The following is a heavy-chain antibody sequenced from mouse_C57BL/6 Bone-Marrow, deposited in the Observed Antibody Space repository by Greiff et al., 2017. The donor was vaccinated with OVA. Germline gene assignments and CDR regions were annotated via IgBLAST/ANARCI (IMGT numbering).Heavy chain of an antibody. CDR2: INPNNGGT. CDR3: ARKTPDGYYRGFAY. Sequence: VQLQQSGPELVKPGASVKISCKASGYTFTDYYMNWVKQSHGKSLEWIGDINPNNGGTSYNQKFKGKATLTVDKSSSTAYMELRSLTSEDSAVYYCARKTPDGYYRGFAYWGQGTLVTVSA. CDR1: GYTFTDYY. V-gene: IGHV1-26*01. D-gene: IGHD2-3*01. J-gene: IGHJ3*01.